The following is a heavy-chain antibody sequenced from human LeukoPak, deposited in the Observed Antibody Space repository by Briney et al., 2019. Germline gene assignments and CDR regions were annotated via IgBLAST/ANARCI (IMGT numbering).Heavy chain of an antibody. D-gene: IGHD3-22*01. CDR3: ARSRGNYYDSSGYYPDSLDI. V-gene: IGHV3-30*03. CDR2: ISYDGSNG. J-gene: IGHJ3*02. CDR1: GFTFSSYG. Sequence: GGSLRLSRAASGFTFSSYGMHWVRQAPGKGLEWVAVISYDGSNGYYADSVKGRFTISRDNSKNTLYLQMNSLRAEDAAVYYCARSRGNYYDSSGYYPDSLDIWGQGTMVTVSS.